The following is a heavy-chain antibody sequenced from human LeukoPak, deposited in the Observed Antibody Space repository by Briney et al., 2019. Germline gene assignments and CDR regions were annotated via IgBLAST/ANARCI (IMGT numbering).Heavy chain of an antibody. V-gene: IGHV3-23*01. CDR3: AKDPSSWYSEYFQH. CDR1: GFTFSSYA. Sequence: GGSLRLSCAASGFTFSSYAMSWVRQAPGKGLEWVSAISGSGGSTYYADSVKGRFTISRDNSKNTLYLQMNSLRAEDTAVYHCAKDPSSWYSEYFQHWGQGTLVTVSS. CDR2: ISGSGGST. D-gene: IGHD6-13*01. J-gene: IGHJ1*01.